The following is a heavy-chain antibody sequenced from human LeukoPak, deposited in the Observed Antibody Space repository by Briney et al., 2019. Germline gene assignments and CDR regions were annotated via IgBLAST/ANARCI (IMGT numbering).Heavy chain of an antibody. V-gene: IGHV4-39*01. D-gene: IGHD1-14*01. Sequence: PSETLSLTCTVSGGSISSSSYYWGWIRQPPGKGLEWIGSIYYSGSTYYNPSLKSRVTISVDTSKNQFSLKLSSVTAADTAVYYCARQSPEPNVFDIWGQGTMVTVSS. CDR1: GGSISSSSYY. CDR3: ARQSPEPNVFDI. CDR2: IYYSGST. J-gene: IGHJ3*02.